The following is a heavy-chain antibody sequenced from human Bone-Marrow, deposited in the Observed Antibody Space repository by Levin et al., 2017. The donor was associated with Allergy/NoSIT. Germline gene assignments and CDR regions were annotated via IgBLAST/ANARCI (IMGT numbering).Heavy chain of an antibody. Sequence: PSETLSLTCTVSGGSISSYYWSWIRQPAGKGLEWIGRIYTSGSTNYNPSLKSRVTMSVDTSKNQFSLKLSSVTAADTAVYYCARDLVGATVERFDPWGQGTLVTVSS. CDR1: GGSISSYY. CDR3: ARDLVGATVERFDP. D-gene: IGHD1-26*01. CDR2: IYTSGST. J-gene: IGHJ5*02. V-gene: IGHV4-4*07.